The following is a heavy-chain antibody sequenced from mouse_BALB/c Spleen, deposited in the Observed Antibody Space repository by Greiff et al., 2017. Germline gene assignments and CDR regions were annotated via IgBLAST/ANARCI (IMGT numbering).Heavy chain of an antibody. Sequence: EVMLVESGGGLVKPGGSLKLSCAASGFTFSDYYMYWVRQTPEKRLEWVATISDGGSYTYYPDSVKGRFTISRDNAKNNLYLQMSSLKSEDTAMYYCARDNGAMDYWGQGTSVTVSS. V-gene: IGHV5-4*02. J-gene: IGHJ4*01. CDR3: ARDNGAMDY. CDR2: ISDGGSYT. CDR1: GFTFSDYY.